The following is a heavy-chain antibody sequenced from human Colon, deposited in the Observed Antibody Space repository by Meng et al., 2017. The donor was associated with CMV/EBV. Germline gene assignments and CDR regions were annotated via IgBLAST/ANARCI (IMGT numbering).Heavy chain of an antibody. CDR3: AKNLFVPPAIMSVFAPNDY. V-gene: IGHV3-23*01. D-gene: IGHD2-2*02. CDR1: GISFNSYA. CDR2: ISSTGDET. Sequence: GESLKISCAFSGISFNSYAMSWVRQAPGQGLEWVAVISSTGDETYYADSVKGRFIVPRDNAKNTLFLQINGLGAEDTAVYYCAKNLFVPPAIMSVFAPNDYWGQGRLVTVSS. J-gene: IGHJ4*02.